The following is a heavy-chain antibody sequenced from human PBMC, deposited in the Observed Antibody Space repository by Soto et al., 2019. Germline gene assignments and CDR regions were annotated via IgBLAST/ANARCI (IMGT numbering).Heavy chain of an antibody. J-gene: IGHJ5*02. CDR1: GGSISSGGYY. V-gene: IGHV4-31*03. Sequence: PSETLSLTCTVSGGSISSGGYYWSWIRQHPGKGLEWIGYIYYSGSTYYNPSLKSRVTISVDTSKNQFSLKLSSVTAADTAVYYCARTVGELLTIWWFDPWGQGTLVTVSS. CDR2: IYYSGST. D-gene: IGHD3-10*01. CDR3: ARTVGELLTIWWFDP.